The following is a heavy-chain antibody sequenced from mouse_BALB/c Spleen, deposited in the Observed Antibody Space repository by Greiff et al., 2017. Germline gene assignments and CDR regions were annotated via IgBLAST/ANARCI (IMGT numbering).Heavy chain of an antibody. Sequence: VKLQESGPGLVAPSQSLSITCTVSGFSLTGYGVNWVRQPPGKGLEWLGMIWGDGSTDYNSALMSRLSISKDNSKSQVFLKMNSLQTDDTAMYYCARDNLLLRYAMDYWGQGTSVTVSS. J-gene: IGHJ4*01. V-gene: IGHV2-6-7*01. CDR1: GFSLTGYG. CDR3: ARDNLLLRYAMDY. CDR2: IWGDGST. D-gene: IGHD1-1*01.